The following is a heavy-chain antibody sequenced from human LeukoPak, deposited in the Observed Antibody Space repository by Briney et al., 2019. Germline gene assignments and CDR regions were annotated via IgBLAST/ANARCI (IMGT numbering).Heavy chain of an antibody. D-gene: IGHD3-10*01. J-gene: IGHJ4*02. Sequence: GGSLRLSCAVSGFTFSSYAMHWVRQAPGKGLEWVAVISSDGSKKCYADSVKGRFTISRDNSKNSLYLQMNSLRAEDTAVYYCARTMVRGESFDYWGQGTLVTVSS. CDR2: ISSDGSKK. CDR3: ARTMVRGESFDY. V-gene: IGHV3-30*04. CDR1: GFTFSSYA.